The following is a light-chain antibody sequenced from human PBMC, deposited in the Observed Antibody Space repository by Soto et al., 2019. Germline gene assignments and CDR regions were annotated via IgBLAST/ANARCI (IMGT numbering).Light chain of an antibody. CDR2: DAS. CDR3: QQYNSSPYT. Sequence: DIQMTQSPSTLSASVGDRVTITCRASQRFSTWLAWYQQKPGKAPRPLIYDASSLEGGVPSRFSGRGSGTEFTLTISGLQPDDFATYYCQQYNSSPYTFGQGTKLEIK. V-gene: IGKV1-5*01. J-gene: IGKJ2*01. CDR1: QRFSTW.